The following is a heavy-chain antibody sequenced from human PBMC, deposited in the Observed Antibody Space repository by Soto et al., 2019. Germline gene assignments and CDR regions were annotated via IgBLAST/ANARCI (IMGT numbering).Heavy chain of an antibody. CDR2: IYYSGST. V-gene: IGHV4-31*03. CDR3: ARARLRAVYAFDI. D-gene: IGHD5-12*01. CDR1: GGSVSSGAYY. Sequence: QMQLQESDAGLVKASQTLSLTCTVSGGSVSSGAYYWTWIRQRPGKGLEWIGYIYYSGSTYYSPSLKSGLSISLDTSKNQFSLRLSSVTAADTAMYYCARARLRAVYAFDIWGQGTMVTVSS. J-gene: IGHJ3*02.